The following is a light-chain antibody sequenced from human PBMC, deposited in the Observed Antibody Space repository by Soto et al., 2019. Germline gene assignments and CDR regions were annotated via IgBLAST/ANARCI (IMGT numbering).Light chain of an antibody. CDR1: QDIRNT. J-gene: IGKJ1*01. V-gene: IGKV1-6*01. Sequence: AIQMPKSPSSLSASVGASFPISCRASQDIRNTLAWFQQKPGEAHKLLIFAASNLQSGVPSRFSGSGSVTDFTLAITSLQPEDFATYYCLQHYNFSWTFGQGTKVDIK. CDR3: LQHYNFSWT. CDR2: AAS.